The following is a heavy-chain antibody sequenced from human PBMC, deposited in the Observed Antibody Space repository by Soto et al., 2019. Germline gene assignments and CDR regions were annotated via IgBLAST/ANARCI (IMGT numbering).Heavy chain of an antibody. J-gene: IGHJ4*02. V-gene: IGHV1-2*04. D-gene: IGHD3-22*01. CDR2: INPNSGGT. Sequence: ASVKVSCKASGYTFTGYYMHWVRQAPGQGLEWMGWINPNSGGTNYAQKFQGWVTMTRDTSISTAYMELSRLRSDDTAVYYCARTRLDYYDSSGPSTNYYFDYWGQGTLVTVSS. CDR3: ARTRLDYYDSSGPSTNYYFDY. CDR1: GYTFTGYY.